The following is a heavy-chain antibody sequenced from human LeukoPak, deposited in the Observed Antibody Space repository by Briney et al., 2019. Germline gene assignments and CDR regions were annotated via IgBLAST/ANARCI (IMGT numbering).Heavy chain of an antibody. CDR1: GGSISSGDYY. J-gene: IGHJ4*02. V-gene: IGHV4-30-4*01. D-gene: IGHD3-22*01. CDR2: IYYSGST. Sequence: ASETLSLTCTVSGGSISSGDYYWSWIRQPPGKGLEWIGYIYYSGSTYYNPSLKSRVTISVDTSKNQFSLKLSSVTAADTAVYYCARGAHYYDSSGSDYWGQGALVTVSS. CDR3: ARGAHYYDSSGSDY.